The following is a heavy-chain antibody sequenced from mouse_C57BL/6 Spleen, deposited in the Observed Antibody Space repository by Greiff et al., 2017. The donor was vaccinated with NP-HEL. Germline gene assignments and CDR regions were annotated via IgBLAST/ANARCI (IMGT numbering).Heavy chain of an antibody. CDR2: IYPGSGNT. CDR1: GYSFTSYY. V-gene: IGHV1-66*01. D-gene: IGHD3-2*02. Sequence: QVQLQQSGPELVKPGASVKISCKASGYSFTSYYIHWVKQRPGQGLEWIGWIYPGSGNTKYNEKFKGKATLTADTSSSTAYMQLSSLTSEDSAVYYCARVDSSGGFAYWGQGTLVTVSA. CDR3: ARVDSSGGFAY. J-gene: IGHJ3*01.